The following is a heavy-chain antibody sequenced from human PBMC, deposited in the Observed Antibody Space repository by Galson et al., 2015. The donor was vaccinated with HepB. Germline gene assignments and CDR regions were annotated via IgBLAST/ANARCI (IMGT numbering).Heavy chain of an antibody. CDR2: ISYDGSNK. CDR1: GFTFSSYG. J-gene: IGHJ4*02. V-gene: IGHV3-30*18. D-gene: IGHD3-10*01. CDR3: AKAARITMVRGVKHFDY. Sequence: SLRLSCAASGFTFSSYGMHWVRQAPGKGLEWVAVISYDGSNKYYADSVKGRFTISRDNSKNTLYLQMNSLRAEDTAVYYCAKAARITMVRGVKHFDYWGQGTLVTVS.